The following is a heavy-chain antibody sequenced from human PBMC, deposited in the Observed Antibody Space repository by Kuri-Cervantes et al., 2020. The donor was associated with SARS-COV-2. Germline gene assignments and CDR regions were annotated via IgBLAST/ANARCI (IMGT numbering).Heavy chain of an antibody. CDR2: INHSGST. V-gene: IGHV4-34*01. J-gene: IGHJ5*02. CDR3: ARVRNYYDTSGYYLRVGWFDP. D-gene: IGHD3-22*01. CDR1: GGSFSGYY. Sequence: GSLRLSCAVYGGSFSGYYWSWIRQPPGKGLEWIGEINHSGSTNYNPSLKSRVTISVDTSKNQFSLTLSSVTAADTAAYYCARVRNYYDTSGYYLRVGWFDPWGQGTLVTVSS.